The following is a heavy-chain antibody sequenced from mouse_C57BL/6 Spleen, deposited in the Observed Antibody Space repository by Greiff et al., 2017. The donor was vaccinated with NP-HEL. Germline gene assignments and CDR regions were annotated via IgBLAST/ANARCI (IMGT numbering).Heavy chain of an antibody. CDR1: GYTFTDYY. Sequence: EVQLQQSGPELVKPGVSVKISCKASGYTFTDYYMNWVKQSHGKSLEWIGDINPNNGGTSYNQKFKGKATLTVDKSSSTAYMELRSLTSEDSAVYYCARGGVHYDEKDYAMDYWGQGTSVTVSS. CDR2: INPNNGGT. V-gene: IGHV1-26*01. D-gene: IGHD1-2*01. J-gene: IGHJ4*01. CDR3: ARGGVHYDEKDYAMDY.